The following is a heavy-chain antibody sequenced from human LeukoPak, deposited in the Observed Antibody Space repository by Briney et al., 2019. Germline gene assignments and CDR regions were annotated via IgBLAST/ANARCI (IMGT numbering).Heavy chain of an antibody. CDR2: ISAYNGNT. J-gene: IGHJ6*03. CDR1: GYTFTSYG. Sequence: ASVKVSCKASGYTFTSYGISWVRQAPGQGLEWMGWISAYNGNTNCAQKLQGRVTMTTDTSTSTAYMELSSLRSEDTAVYYCARAPSGNRLGYYYYYMDVWGKGTTVTVSS. V-gene: IGHV1-18*01. CDR3: ARAPSGNRLGYYYYYMDV. D-gene: IGHD3-10*01.